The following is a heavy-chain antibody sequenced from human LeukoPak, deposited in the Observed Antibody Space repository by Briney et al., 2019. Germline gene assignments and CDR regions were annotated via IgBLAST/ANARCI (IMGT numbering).Heavy chain of an antibody. CDR1: GFTFSSY. Sequence: GGSLRLSCAASGFTFSSYMHWVRQAPGKGLEWAAFIRYDGSNKYYADSVKGRFTISRDNSKNTLYLQMNSLRAEDTAVYYCAKDYGGGDCFFDHWGQGTLVTVSS. CDR2: IRYDGSNK. V-gene: IGHV3-30*02. J-gene: IGHJ4*02. CDR3: AKDYGGGDCFFDH. D-gene: IGHD2-21*02.